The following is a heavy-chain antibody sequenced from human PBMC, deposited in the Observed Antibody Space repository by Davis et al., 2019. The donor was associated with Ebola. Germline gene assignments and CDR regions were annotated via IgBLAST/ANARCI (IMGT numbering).Heavy chain of an antibody. CDR3: ARVFGVVTHYGMDV. D-gene: IGHD3-3*01. V-gene: IGHV3-21*01. Sequence: GGSLRLSCAVSGFTFSSYWMSWVRQAPGKGLEWVSSISSSSSYIYYADSVKGRFTISRDNAKNSLYLQMNSLRAEDTAVYYCARVFGVVTHYGMDVWGQGTTVTASS. J-gene: IGHJ6*02. CDR1: GFTFSSYW. CDR2: ISSSSSYI.